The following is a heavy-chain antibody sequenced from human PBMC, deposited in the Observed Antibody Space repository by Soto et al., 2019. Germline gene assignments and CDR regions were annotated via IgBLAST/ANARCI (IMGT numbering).Heavy chain of an antibody. V-gene: IGHV3-23*01. CDR2: ISGSGGST. Sequence: PGGSLRLSCAASGCTFISYAMSWVRQAPGKGLEWVSAISGSGGSTYYADSVKGRFTISRDNSKNTLYLQMNSLRAEDTAVYYCAKVGLEWLSPVDYWGQGTLVTVSS. CDR3: AKVGLEWLSPVDY. J-gene: IGHJ4*02. CDR1: GCTFISYA. D-gene: IGHD3-3*01.